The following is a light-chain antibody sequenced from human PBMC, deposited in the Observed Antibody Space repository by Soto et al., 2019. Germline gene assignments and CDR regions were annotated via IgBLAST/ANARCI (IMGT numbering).Light chain of an antibody. J-gene: IGLJ2*01. CDR1: SSDVGGYNY. V-gene: IGLV2-11*01. CDR3: CSYAGSYTRV. CDR2: DVS. Sequence: QSALTQPRSVSGSPGQSVAISCTGTSSDVGGYNYVSWYQQHPGKAPKLMISDVSNRPSGVPDRFSGSKSGNTASLTISGLQAENEADYYCCSYAGSYTRVFGGGTQLTVL.